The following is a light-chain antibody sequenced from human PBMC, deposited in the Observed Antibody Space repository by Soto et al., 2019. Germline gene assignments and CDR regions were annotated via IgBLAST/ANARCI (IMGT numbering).Light chain of an antibody. J-gene: IGLJ2*01. V-gene: IGLV2-14*03. CDR1: TNDVGAYDF. Sequence: QSALTQPASVSGSPGQAITISCTGTTNDVGAYDFVSWYQHQQGKAPRLMIFDVSDRPSGVSNRFSGSKSGNTASLTISGRQAEEEADYYCTSYTTGDTLAFGGGTKLTVL. CDR3: TSYTTGDTLA. CDR2: DVS.